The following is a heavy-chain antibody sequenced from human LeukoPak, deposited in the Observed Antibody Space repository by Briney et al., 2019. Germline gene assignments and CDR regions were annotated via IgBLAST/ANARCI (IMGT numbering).Heavy chain of an antibody. Sequence: NPGGSLRLSCAASGFTFSSYGMHWVRQAPGKGLEWVAFIRYDGSNKYYADSVKGRFTISRDNSKNTLNLQMNSLRAEDTAVYYCARDLGQYYDTSDNWFGPWGQGTLVTVSS. V-gene: IGHV3-30*02. CDR3: ARDLGQYYDTSDNWFGP. D-gene: IGHD3-22*01. CDR1: GFTFSSYG. CDR2: IRYDGSNK. J-gene: IGHJ5*02.